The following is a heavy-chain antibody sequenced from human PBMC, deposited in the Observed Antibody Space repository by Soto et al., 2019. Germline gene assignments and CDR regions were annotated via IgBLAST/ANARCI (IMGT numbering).Heavy chain of an antibody. CDR1: GFTFSSYS. V-gene: IGHV3-48*01. D-gene: IGHD6-19*01. J-gene: IGHJ4*02. CDR3: ARCSSGWYLCY. Sequence: GGSLRLSCAASGFTFSSYSMNWVRQAPGKGLEWVSYISSSSSTIYYADSVKGRFTISRDNAKNSLYLQMNSLRAEDTAVYYCARCSSGWYLCYWGQGTLVTVSS. CDR2: ISSSSSTI.